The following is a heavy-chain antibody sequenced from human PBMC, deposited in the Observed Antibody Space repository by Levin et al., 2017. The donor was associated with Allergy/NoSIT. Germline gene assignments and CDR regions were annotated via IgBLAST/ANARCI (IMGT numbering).Heavy chain of an antibody. J-gene: IGHJ6*02. Sequence: GASVKVSCKASGYTFTSYDINWVRQATGQGLEWMGWMNPNSGNTGYAQKFQGRVTMTRNTSISTAYMELSSLRSEDTAVYYCARGSTYEFWSGDLYYYYYYGMDVWGQGTTVTVSS. V-gene: IGHV1-8*01. CDR1: GYTFTSYD. CDR3: ARGSTYEFWSGDLYYYYYYGMDV. CDR2: MNPNSGNT. D-gene: IGHD3-3*01.